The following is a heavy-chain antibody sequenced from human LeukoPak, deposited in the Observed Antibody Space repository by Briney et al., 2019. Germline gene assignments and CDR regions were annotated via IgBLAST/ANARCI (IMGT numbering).Heavy chain of an antibody. V-gene: IGHV1-69*04. D-gene: IGHD6-19*01. Sequence: ASVKVSCKASGGTFSSYAISWVRQAPGQGLEWMGRIIPTLGIANYAQKFQGRVTITADKSTSTAHMELRSLRSDDTAVYYCARDHKYSSGWYIDYWGQGTLVTVSS. J-gene: IGHJ4*02. CDR3: ARDHKYSSGWYIDY. CDR1: GGTFSSYA. CDR2: IIPTLGIA.